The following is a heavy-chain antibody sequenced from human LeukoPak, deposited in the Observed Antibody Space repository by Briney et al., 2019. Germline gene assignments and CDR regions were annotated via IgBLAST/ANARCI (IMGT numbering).Heavy chain of an antibody. Sequence: ASVTVSCKVSGYTLTELSMHWVRQAPGKGLEWMGGFDPEDGETIYAQKFQGRVTMTEDTSTDTAYMELSSLRSADTAVYYCATDLSFLGFPGYWGQGTLVTVSS. CDR3: ATDLSFLGFPGY. J-gene: IGHJ4*02. CDR2: FDPEDGET. V-gene: IGHV1-24*01. CDR1: GYTLTELS. D-gene: IGHD2-21*01.